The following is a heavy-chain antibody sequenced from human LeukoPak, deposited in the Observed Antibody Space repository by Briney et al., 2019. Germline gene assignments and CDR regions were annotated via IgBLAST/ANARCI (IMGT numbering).Heavy chain of an antibody. J-gene: IGHJ4*02. V-gene: IGHV3-30*03. D-gene: IGHD4-17*01. CDR3: RYGDYLDY. Sequence: GGSLRLSCAASGFTFSTYDMHWVRQAPGKGLEWVAIISYDGSDKYYADSVKGRFTISRDNSKNTLYLQMNSLRAEDTAVYYCRYGDYLDYWGQGTLVTVSS. CDR1: GFTFSTYD. CDR2: ISYDGSDK.